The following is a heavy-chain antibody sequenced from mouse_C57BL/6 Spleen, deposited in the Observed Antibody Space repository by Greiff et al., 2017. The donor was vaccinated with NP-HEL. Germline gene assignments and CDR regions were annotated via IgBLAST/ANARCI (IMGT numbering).Heavy chain of an antibody. D-gene: IGHD1-1*01. V-gene: IGHV1-61*01. Sequence: QVQLQQPGAELVRPGSSVKLSCKASGYTFTSYWMDWVKQRPGQGLEWIGNIYPSDSETHYNQKFKDKATLTVDKSSSTAYMQLSSLTSDDSAVYYCARMGSYYYAMDYWGQGTSVTVSS. CDR3: ARMGSYYYAMDY. CDR1: GYTFTSYW. J-gene: IGHJ4*01. CDR2: IYPSDSET.